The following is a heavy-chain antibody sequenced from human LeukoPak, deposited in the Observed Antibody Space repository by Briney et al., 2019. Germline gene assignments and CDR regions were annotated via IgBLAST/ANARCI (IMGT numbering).Heavy chain of an antibody. CDR1: GFTFSTYW. Sequence: GGSLRLSCEASGFTFSTYWMAWVRQAPGRGLEWVANIKGDESARHQADSVKGRFTISRDNAKKSVYLQMSSLRGEDTAVYYCARDVGGSLDYWGQGTLVTVSS. CDR3: ARDVGGSLDY. CDR2: IKGDESAR. V-gene: IGHV3-7*01. D-gene: IGHD1-26*01. J-gene: IGHJ4*02.